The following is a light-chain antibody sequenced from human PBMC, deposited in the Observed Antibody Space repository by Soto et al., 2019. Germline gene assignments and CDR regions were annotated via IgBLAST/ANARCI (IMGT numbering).Light chain of an antibody. CDR3: QHYNNWPLT. Sequence: EIVMTQSPATLSVSPGERATLSCRASQSVSSNLAWYQQKPGQAPRLLIYDASTRATGLPARFSGRVSGAEFTLTISSLQSEDFAVYYCQHYNNWPLTFGAGTKVDIK. CDR1: QSVSSN. CDR2: DAS. V-gene: IGKV3-15*01. J-gene: IGKJ4*01.